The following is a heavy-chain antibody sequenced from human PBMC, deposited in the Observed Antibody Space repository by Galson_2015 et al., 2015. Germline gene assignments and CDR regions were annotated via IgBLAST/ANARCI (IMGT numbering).Heavy chain of an antibody. D-gene: IGHD2-2*02. CDR3: ARVMAPREGYYTGYYYGMDV. V-gene: IGHV1-18*04. Sequence: SVKVSCKASGYTFTSYGISWVRQAPGQGLEWMGWISAHNGNTNYAQKLQGRVTMTTDTSTSTAYMELRSLRSDDTAVYYCARVMAPREGYYTGYYYGMDVWGQGTTVTVSS. CDR1: GYTFTSYG. J-gene: IGHJ6*02. CDR2: ISAHNGNT.